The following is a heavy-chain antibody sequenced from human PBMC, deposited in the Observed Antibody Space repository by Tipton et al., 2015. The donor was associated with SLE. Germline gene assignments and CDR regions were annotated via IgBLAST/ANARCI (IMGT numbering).Heavy chain of an antibody. CDR1: GGSISNYS. Sequence: TLSLTCTVSGGSISNYSWSWIRQPPGKGLEWIGSIYHSGNTYYNPSLGSRLTISVDTSKDQFSLRLTSVTAADTAVYYCARATDWNLSPDVWGKGTTVTVSS. V-gene: IGHV4-59*12. CDR3: ARATDWNLSPDV. J-gene: IGHJ6*04. CDR2: IYHSGNT. D-gene: IGHD1-7*01.